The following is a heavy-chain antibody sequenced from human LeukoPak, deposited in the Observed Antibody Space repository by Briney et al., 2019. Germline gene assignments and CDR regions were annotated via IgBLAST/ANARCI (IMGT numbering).Heavy chain of an antibody. V-gene: IGHV3-74*01. CDR2: INSDGSST. CDR1: GFTFSSYW. CDR3: ARDRDYGGRFDY. D-gene: IGHD4-23*01. Sequence: GGSLRLSCAASGFTFSSYWMHWVRHAPGKGLVWVSRINSDGSSTSYADSVKGRFTISRDNAKNTLYLQMNSLRAEDTAVYYCARDRDYGGRFDYWGQGTLVTVSS. J-gene: IGHJ4*02.